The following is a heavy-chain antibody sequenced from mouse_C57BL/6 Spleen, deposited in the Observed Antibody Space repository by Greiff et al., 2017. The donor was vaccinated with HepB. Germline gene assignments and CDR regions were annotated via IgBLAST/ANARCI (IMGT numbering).Heavy chain of an antibody. Sequence: VQLQQSGPGLVKPSQSLSLTCSVTGYSITSGYYWNWIRQFPGNKLEWMGYISYDGSNNYNPSLKNRISITRDTSKNQFFLKLNSVTTEDTATYYCARDGILYYGSSYGGYFDVWGTGTTVTVSS. V-gene: IGHV3-6*01. CDR2: ISYDGSN. CDR3: ARDGILYYGSSYGGYFDV. CDR1: GYSITSGYY. D-gene: IGHD1-1*01. J-gene: IGHJ1*03.